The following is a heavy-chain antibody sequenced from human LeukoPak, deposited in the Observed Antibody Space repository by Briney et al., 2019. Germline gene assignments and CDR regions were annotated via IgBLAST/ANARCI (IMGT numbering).Heavy chain of an antibody. CDR2: IFYSGST. V-gene: IGHV4-39*02. J-gene: IGHJ4*02. Sequence: WVRQAPGKGLEWIGNIFYSGSTYYSPSLKSRVTISVDTSKNQFSLKLSSVTAADAAVYYCAREGGSYKRVYDYWGQGTLVTVSS. CDR3: AREGGSYKRVYDY. D-gene: IGHD1-26*01.